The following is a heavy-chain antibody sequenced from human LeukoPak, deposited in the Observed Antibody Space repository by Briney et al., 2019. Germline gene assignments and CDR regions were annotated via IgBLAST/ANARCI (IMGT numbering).Heavy chain of an antibody. V-gene: IGHV4-59*01. J-gene: IGHJ4*02. CDR2: ISYSGST. D-gene: IGHD2-15*01. Sequence: KTSETLSLTCTVSGGSISSYYWSWIRQPPGKGLEWIGYISYSGSTNYNPSLKSRVTISIDTSKNQFSLKLSSVTAADTAVYYCARAGHCSGGSCYYFDYWGQGTLVTVSS. CDR1: GGSISSYY. CDR3: ARAGHCSGGSCYYFDY.